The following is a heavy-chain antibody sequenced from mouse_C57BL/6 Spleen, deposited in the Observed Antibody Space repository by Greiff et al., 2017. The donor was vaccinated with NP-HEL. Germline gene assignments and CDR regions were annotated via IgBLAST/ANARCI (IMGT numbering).Heavy chain of an antibody. CDR2: IDPSDSYT. J-gene: IGHJ2*01. Sequence: QVQLQQPGAELVKPGASVKLSCKASGYTFTSYWMQWVKQRPGQGLEWIGEIDPSDSYTNYNQKFKGKATLTVDRSSSTAYMQLSSLTSEDSAVYYCARSGDYGSSYSYWGQGTTLTVSS. D-gene: IGHD1-1*01. V-gene: IGHV1-50*01. CDR1: GYTFTSYW. CDR3: ARSGDYGSSYSY.